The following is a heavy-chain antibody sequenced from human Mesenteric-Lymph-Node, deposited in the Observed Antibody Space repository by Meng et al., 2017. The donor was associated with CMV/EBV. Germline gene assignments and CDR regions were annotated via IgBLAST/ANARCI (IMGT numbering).Heavy chain of an antibody. CDR3: AKGHYYAALNSYYYGMDV. CDR1: GFTFEEYG. V-gene: IGHV3-43*02. J-gene: IGHJ6*02. D-gene: IGHD1-26*01. Sequence: GGSLRLSCAASGFTFEEYGMTWVRQVPGKGLEWVSLITWDGGITYYGDSVKGRFTISRDNSKNSLFLQMNSLRAEDTAFYYCAKGHYYAALNSYYYGMDVWGQGTTVTVSS. CDR2: ITWDGGIT.